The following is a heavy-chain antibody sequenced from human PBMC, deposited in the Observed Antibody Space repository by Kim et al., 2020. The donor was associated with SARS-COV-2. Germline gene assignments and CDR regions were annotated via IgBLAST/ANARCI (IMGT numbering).Heavy chain of an antibody. CDR1: GFTFSSYA. D-gene: IGHD3-3*01. V-gene: IGHV3-30-3*01. Sequence: GGSLRLSCAASGFTFSSYAMHWVRQAPGKGLEWVAVISYDGSNKYYADSVKGRFTISRDNSKNTLYLQMNSLRAEDTAVYYCARQSYDFWSGYYTGDYF. CDR2: ISYDGSNK. J-gene: IGHJ4*01. CDR3: ARQSYDFWSGYYTGDYF.